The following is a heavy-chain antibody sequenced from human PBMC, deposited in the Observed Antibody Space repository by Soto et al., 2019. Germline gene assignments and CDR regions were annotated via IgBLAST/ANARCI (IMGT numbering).Heavy chain of an antibody. CDR1: GFTFSSYA. Sequence: GGSLRLSCAASGFTFSSYAMHLVRQAPGRGLEWVAVISYDGSNKYYADSVKGRFTISRDNSKNTLYLQMNSLRAEDTAVYYCARDTTYYYDSSGYYGPDWGQGTLVTVSS. D-gene: IGHD3-22*01. CDR3: ARDTTYYYDSSGYYGPD. CDR2: ISYDGSNK. V-gene: IGHV3-30-3*01. J-gene: IGHJ4*02.